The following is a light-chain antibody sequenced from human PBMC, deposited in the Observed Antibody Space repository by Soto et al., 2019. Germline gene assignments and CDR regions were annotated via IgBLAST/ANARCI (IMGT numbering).Light chain of an antibody. CDR3: QVYDRSADQVI. CDR2: DDA. Sequence: SYILTQSPSVSVAPGQTATITCGANNIGTKSVHWYQQKPGQAPELVVYDDADRPSGIPERFSGSNSGNTAALTIRRVEARDEADYYCQVYDRSADQVIFGGGTKLTVL. V-gene: IGLV3-21*02. CDR1: NIGTKS. J-gene: IGLJ2*01.